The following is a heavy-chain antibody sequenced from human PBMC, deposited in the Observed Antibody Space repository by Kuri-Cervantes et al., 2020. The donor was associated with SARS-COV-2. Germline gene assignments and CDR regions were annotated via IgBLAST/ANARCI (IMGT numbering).Heavy chain of an antibody. CDR2: ISSSSSTI. J-gene: IGHJ5*02. D-gene: IGHD6-13*01. V-gene: IGHV3-48*01. CDR1: GFIFSSHS. Sequence: GGSLRLSCAASGFIFSSHSMNWVRQAPGKGLEWVSYISSSSSTIYYADSVKGRFTISRDNAKNSLYLQMNSLRAEDTAVYYCARGPLYSSSWYDWFDPWGQGTLVTVSS. CDR3: ARGPLYSSSWYDWFDP.